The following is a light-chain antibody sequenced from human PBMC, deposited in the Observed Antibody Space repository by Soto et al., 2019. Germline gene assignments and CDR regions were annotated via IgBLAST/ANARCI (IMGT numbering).Light chain of an antibody. Sequence: SALTQPASVSGSRGQSITISCTGTSSDVGGYNYVSWYQLHPGKAPKLILYEVTNRPSGVSDRFSGSKSGNTASLTISGLQAEDEADYYCSSYTSSTAYVFGTGTKVTVL. V-gene: IGLV2-14*01. J-gene: IGLJ1*01. CDR3: SSYTSSTAYV. CDR2: EVT. CDR1: SSDVGGYNY.